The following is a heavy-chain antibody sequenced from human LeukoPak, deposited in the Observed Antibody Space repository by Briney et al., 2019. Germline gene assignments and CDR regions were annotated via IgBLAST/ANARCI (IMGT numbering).Heavy chain of an antibody. J-gene: IGHJ4*02. CDR3: ARDPLGVLSYFDY. D-gene: IGHD3-16*01. CDR1: GFIFSYYG. Sequence: GGSLRLSCAASGFIFSYYGMHWVRQAPGKGLEWVAVIWYDGGNRYYADSLKGRFTISRDNSKNTLYLQMNSLTADDTAVYYCARDPLGVLSYFDYWGQGTLVTVSS. V-gene: IGHV3-33*01. CDR2: IWYDGGNR.